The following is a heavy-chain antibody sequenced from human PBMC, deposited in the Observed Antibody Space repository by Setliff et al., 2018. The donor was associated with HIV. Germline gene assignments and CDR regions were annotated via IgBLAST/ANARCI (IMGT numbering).Heavy chain of an antibody. CDR3: ARVTYYYDNPQYYYNYMDV. CDR2: IYTSGST. CDR1: GGSISSGSYY. D-gene: IGHD3-22*01. V-gene: IGHV4-61*02. J-gene: IGHJ6*03. Sequence: PSETLSLTCTVSGGSISSGSYYWSWIRQPAGKGLEWIGRIYTSGSTNYNPSLKSRVTISVDTSKNQFSLKLRSVTAADTAVYYCARVTYYYDNPQYYYNYMDVWGKGTTVTVSS.